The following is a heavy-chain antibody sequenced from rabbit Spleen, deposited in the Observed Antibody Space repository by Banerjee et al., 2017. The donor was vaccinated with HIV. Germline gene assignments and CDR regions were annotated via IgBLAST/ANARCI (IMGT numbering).Heavy chain of an antibody. D-gene: IGHD8-1*01. CDR2: IASGSSGYT. Sequence: QSLEESGGDLVKPGASLTLTCIASGFSFGSNYYMCWVRQAPGKGLEWIACIASGSSGYTYSATWAKGRFTISKTSSTTVTLQMTSLTAADTATYFCARDTGTSFSTYGMDLWGPGTLVTVS. CDR1: GFSFGSNYY. J-gene: IGHJ6*01. V-gene: IGHV1S40*01. CDR3: ARDTGTSFSTYGMDL.